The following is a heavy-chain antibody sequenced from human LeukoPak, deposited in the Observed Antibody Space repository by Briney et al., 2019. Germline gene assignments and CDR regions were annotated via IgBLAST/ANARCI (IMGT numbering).Heavy chain of an antibody. Sequence: ASVKASCKASGYTFTGYYMHWVRQAPGQGLEWMGWINPNSGGTNYAQKFQGRVTMTRDTSISTAYMELSRLRSDDAAVYYCARSQGKTYYYDSSGYYYYFDYWGQGTLVTVSS. D-gene: IGHD3-22*01. CDR1: GYTFTGYY. J-gene: IGHJ4*02. V-gene: IGHV1-2*02. CDR2: INPNSGGT. CDR3: ARSQGKTYYYDSSGYYYYFDY.